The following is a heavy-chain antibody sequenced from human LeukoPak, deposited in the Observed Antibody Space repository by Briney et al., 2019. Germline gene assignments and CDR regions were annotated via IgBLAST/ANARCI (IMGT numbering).Heavy chain of an antibody. Sequence: GGSLRLSCAASGFTFSDYYMSWSRQAPGEGLEWLSYISPSTTHTSYADSVKGRFTISRDNDKNLLHLQMNSLRAEDTAVYYCARGGHGAADQWGQGTLVTVSS. V-gene: IGHV3-11*05. CDR3: ARGGHGAADQ. J-gene: IGHJ5*02. D-gene: IGHD1-26*01. CDR2: ISPSTTHT. CDR1: GFTFSDYY.